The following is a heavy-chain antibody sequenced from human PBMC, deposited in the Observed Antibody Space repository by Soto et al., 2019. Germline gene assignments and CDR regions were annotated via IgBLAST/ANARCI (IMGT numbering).Heavy chain of an antibody. V-gene: IGHV3-21*01. D-gene: IGHD3-10*01. Sequence: GGSLRLSCAASGFTFSSYSMNWVRQAPGKGLEWVSSISSSSSYIYYADSVKGRFTISRDNAKNSLYLQMNSLRAEDTAVYYCARAKFGITMVRGLRVPSDNWFDPWGQGTLVTVSS. CDR3: ARAKFGITMVRGLRVPSDNWFDP. CDR2: ISSSSSYI. J-gene: IGHJ5*02. CDR1: GFTFSSYS.